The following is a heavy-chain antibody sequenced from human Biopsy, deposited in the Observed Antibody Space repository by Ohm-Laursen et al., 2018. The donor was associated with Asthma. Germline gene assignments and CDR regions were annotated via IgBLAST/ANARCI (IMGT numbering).Heavy chain of an antibody. Sequence: TLSLTWTVYGGYLTGHYWNWIRQPPGKGLEWIGEIDQSGYTNYNPSLKSRVTISADSSKNQFHLNLSSVTAADTAVYFCARAAITGIRGWFDPWGQGTQVTVSS. D-gene: IGHD1-20*01. CDR3: ARAAITGIRGWFDP. CDR2: IDQSGYT. V-gene: IGHV4-34*01. J-gene: IGHJ5*02. CDR1: GGYLTGHY.